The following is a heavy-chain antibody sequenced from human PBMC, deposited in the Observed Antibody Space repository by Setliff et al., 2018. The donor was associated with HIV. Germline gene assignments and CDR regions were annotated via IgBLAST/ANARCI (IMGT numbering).Heavy chain of an antibody. V-gene: IGHV4-61*02. D-gene: IGHD3-10*01. CDR2: IYSSGST. CDR1: CGSLGSGYYY. J-gene: IGHJ2*01. Sequence: PSETLSLTCTVSCGSLGSGYYYWSWVRQPAGKGLEWIGRIYSSGSTNYNPSLKSRVTISVDPSKSQFSLKLSSVTAADTAVYYCARDMGGGDWYFDLWGRGTLVTVSS. CDR3: ARDMGGGDWYFDL.